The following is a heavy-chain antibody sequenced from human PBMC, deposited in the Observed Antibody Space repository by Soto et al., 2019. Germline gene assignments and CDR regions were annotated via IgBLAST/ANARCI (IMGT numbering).Heavy chain of an antibody. CDR3: VATYGDYLDY. J-gene: IGHJ4*02. V-gene: IGHV5-51*01. D-gene: IGHD4-17*01. CDR2: IYPDDSDS. Sequence: ESLKISCKGSVYKFTTYWIGWVRQMPGKGLEWMAIIYPDDSDSRYSPSFQGQVTISADKSISTAYLQWSSLKASDTAIYYCVATYGDYLDYWGQGTLVTVSS. CDR1: VYKFTTYW.